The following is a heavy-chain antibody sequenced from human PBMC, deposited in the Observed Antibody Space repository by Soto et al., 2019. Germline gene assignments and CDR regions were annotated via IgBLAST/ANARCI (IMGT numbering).Heavy chain of an antibody. Sequence: SETLSLTCAVSGGSISSSNWWSWVRQTPGKGLEWIGEIYYSGSTNYNPSLKSRVTISVDKSTNQFSLKVGSVTAADTAIYYCARNLAVAGGYYYGMDVWGQGTTVTVSS. CDR3: ARNLAVAGGYYYGMDV. J-gene: IGHJ6*02. D-gene: IGHD6-19*01. CDR1: GGSISSSNW. V-gene: IGHV4-4*02. CDR2: IYYSGST.